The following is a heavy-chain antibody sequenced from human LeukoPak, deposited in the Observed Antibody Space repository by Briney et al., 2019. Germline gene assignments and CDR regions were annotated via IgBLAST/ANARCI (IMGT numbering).Heavy chain of an antibody. V-gene: IGHV1-18*01. Sequence: ASVKVSCKASGYTFTSYGISWGRQAPGQGLEWMGWISAYNGNTDYAQKLQGRVTMTTDTSTSTAYMELRSLRSDDTAVYYCARDRGSGSYYGFDYWGQGTLVTVSS. J-gene: IGHJ4*02. CDR3: ARDRGSGSYYGFDY. D-gene: IGHD3-10*01. CDR1: GYTFTSYG. CDR2: ISAYNGNT.